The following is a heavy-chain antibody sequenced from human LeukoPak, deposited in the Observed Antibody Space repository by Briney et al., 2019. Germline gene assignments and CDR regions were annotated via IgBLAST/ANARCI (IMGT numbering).Heavy chain of an antibody. CDR1: SYSISSGYY. J-gene: IGHJ6*03. V-gene: IGHV4-38-2*02. Sequence: PSETLSLTCTVSSYSISSGYYWGWIRQPPGKGLEWIGSIYYSGSTYYNPSLKSRVTISVDTSKNQFSLKLSSVTAADTAVYYCARDVYGSGSYLGLKYYYYYMDVWGKGTTVTVSS. D-gene: IGHD3-10*01. CDR3: ARDVYGSGSYLGLKYYYYYMDV. CDR2: IYYSGST.